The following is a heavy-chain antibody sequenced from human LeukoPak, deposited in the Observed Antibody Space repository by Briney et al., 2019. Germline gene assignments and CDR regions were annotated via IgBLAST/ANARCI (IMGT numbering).Heavy chain of an antibody. CDR1: GYTFTGSY. V-gene: IGHV1-2*02. CDR3: AREPGAVTTSYHWGHFDY. CDR2: INPNSGGT. D-gene: IGHD4-17*01. J-gene: IGHJ4*02. Sequence: ASVKVSCKASGYTFTGSYMHWVRQAPGQGREWMGRINPNSGGTNYPQRFQGRVTMTRDTSISTVYMELSRLTSDDTAVYFCAREPGAVTTSYHWGHFDYWGQGTLVTVSS.